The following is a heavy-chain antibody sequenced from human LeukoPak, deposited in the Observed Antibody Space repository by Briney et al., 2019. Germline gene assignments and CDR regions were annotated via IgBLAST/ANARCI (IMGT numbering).Heavy chain of an antibody. CDR2: INHSGST. V-gene: IGHV4-34*01. CDR1: GGSFSGYY. J-gene: IGHJ4*02. Sequence: SETLSLTCAVYGGSFSGYYWSWIRQPPGKGLEWIGEINHSGSTNYNPSLKSRVTISVDTSKNQFSLKLGSVTAADTAVYYCARGGGYILTGYDPIDYWGQGTLVTVSS. D-gene: IGHD3-9*01. CDR3: ARGGGYILTGYDPIDY.